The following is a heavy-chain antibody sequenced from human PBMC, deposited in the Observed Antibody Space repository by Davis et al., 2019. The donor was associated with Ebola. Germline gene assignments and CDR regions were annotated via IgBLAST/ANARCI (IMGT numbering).Heavy chain of an antibody. Sequence: ASVKVSCKASGYTFTTYDVHWVRQGTGQGLEWIGWMNPNSGNTGYGQKFQGRVTMTRNTSISTAYMELSSLKSEDTAVYYCARGRKVARMGSWFDSWGQGTLVTASS. V-gene: IGHV1-8*02. J-gene: IGHJ5*01. CDR2: MNPNSGNT. D-gene: IGHD5-12*01. CDR1: GYTFTTYD. CDR3: ARGRKVARMGSWFDS.